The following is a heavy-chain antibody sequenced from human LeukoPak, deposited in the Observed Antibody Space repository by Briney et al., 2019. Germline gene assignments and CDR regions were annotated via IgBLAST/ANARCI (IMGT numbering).Heavy chain of an antibody. V-gene: IGHV4-59*01. CDR3: ARGSRRLADFHY. J-gene: IGHJ4*02. CDR1: GGSISSSY. D-gene: IGHD6-19*01. CDR2: IHYSGNT. Sequence: PSETLSLTCTVSGGSISSSYWGWIRQPPGKGLDWIGYIHYSGNTNSNPSLKSRVTMSVDTSNNQFSLKLTSVTAADTAVYYCARGSRRLADFHYWGQGTLVTVSS.